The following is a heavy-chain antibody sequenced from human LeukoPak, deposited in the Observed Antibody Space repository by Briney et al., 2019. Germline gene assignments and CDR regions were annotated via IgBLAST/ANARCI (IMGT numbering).Heavy chain of an antibody. J-gene: IGHJ3*02. Sequence: ASVKVSCKASGYTFTSYDINWVRQATGQGLEWMGWMNPNSGNTGYAQKFQGRVTMTRNTYISTAYMELSSLRSEDTAVYYCASRDSSGYYYDAFDIWGQGTMVTVSS. V-gene: IGHV1-8*01. CDR2: MNPNSGNT. CDR3: ASRDSSGYYYDAFDI. D-gene: IGHD3-22*01. CDR1: GYTFTSYD.